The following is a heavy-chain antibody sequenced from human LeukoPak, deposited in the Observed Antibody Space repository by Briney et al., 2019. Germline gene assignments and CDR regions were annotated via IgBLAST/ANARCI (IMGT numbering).Heavy chain of an antibody. Sequence: PGGSLRLSCAASGFTFSSYAMHWVRQAPGKGLEWVAVISYDGSNKYYADSVKGRFTISRDNSKNTLYLQMNSLRAEDTAVYYCARGDQASITIFGVVIIVWGQGTLVTVSS. V-gene: IGHV3-30-3*01. CDR2: ISYDGSNK. CDR3: ARGDQASITIFGVVIIV. J-gene: IGHJ4*02. CDR1: GFTFSSYA. D-gene: IGHD3-3*01.